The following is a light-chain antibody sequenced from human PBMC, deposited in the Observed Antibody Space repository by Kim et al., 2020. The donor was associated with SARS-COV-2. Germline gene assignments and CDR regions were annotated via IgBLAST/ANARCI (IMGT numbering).Light chain of an antibody. CDR2: GTS. CDR3: QQYGRSPSYT. V-gene: IGKV3-20*01. CDR1: QTLTSSY. Sequence: EIALTQSPGTLSLSPGERATLSCRASQTLTSSYLAWYQQKPGQAPRLLIYGTSTRATGIADRFSGSGSGTDFTLTISRLESEDSAVYYWQQYGRSPSYTFGQGTKLEI. J-gene: IGKJ2*01.